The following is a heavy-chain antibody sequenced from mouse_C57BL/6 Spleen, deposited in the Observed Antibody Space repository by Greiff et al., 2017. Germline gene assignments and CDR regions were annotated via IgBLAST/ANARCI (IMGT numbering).Heavy chain of an antibody. J-gene: IGHJ3*01. D-gene: IGHD1-1*01. V-gene: IGHV1-55*01. CDR3: ARGGYYYGSSPRWFAY. CDR1: GYTFTSYW. Sequence: VQLQQPGAELVKPGASVKMSCKASGYTFTSYWITWVKQRPGQGLEWIGDIYPGSGSTNYNEKFKSKATLTVDTSSSTAYMQLSSLTSEDSAVYYCARGGYYYGSSPRWFAYWGQGTLVTVSA. CDR2: IYPGSGST.